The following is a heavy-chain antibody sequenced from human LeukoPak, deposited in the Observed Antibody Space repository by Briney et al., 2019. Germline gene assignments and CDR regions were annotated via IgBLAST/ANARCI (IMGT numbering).Heavy chain of an antibody. D-gene: IGHD3-22*01. CDR1: GFTFSSYA. J-gene: IGHJ4*02. V-gene: IGHV3-23*01. CDR2: ISGSGGST. Sequence: GGSLRLSRAASGFTFSSYAMSWVRQAPGKGLEWVSAISGSGGSTYYADSVKGRFTISRDNSKNTLYLQMNSLRAEDTAVYYCAREGGNYYDSSGYDSWGQGTLVSVSS. CDR3: AREGGNYYDSSGYDS.